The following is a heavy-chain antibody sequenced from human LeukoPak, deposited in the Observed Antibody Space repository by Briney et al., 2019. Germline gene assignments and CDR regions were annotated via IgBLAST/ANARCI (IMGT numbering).Heavy chain of an antibody. V-gene: IGHV4-59*01. CDR3: ARAVPAAILYYGMDV. CDR1: GGPLSSYH. Sequence: PSETLSLTCTVSGGPLSSYHWSWIRQPPGKGLEWIGYIYYSGSPNYNPSLKSRVTIGVDTSKNQFSLKLSSVTAAETAVYYCARAVPAAILYYGMDVWGQGTTVTVSS. D-gene: IGHD2-2*01. CDR2: IYYSGSP. J-gene: IGHJ6*02.